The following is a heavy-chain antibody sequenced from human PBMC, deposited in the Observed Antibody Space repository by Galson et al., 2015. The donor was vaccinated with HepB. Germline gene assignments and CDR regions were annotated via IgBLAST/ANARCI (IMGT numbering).Heavy chain of an antibody. D-gene: IGHD1-20*01. J-gene: IGHJ3*02. CDR3: ARESLEYNWHAKAFDI. Sequence: QSGAEVKKPEESLKISCKASGYTFTGHYMHWVRQVPGQGLEYVGWINSNSGDTDCAQKFQGRVTVTRDTSISTTYMELSGLRSDDTAIYFCARESLEYNWHAKAFDIWGQGTMVTVSS. CDR1: GYTFTGHY. V-gene: IGHV1-2*02. CDR2: INSNSGDT.